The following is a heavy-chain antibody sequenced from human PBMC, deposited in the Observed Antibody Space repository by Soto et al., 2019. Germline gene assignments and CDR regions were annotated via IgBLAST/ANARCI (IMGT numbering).Heavy chain of an antibody. CDR2: IYSGGST. CDR3: ARDLGYYGSGSPC. J-gene: IGHJ4*02. Sequence: EVQLVESGGGLVQPGGSLRLSCAASGFTVSSNYMSWVRQAPGKGLEWVSVIYSGGSTYYADSVKGRFTISRDNSKNTLYLQMNSLRAEDTAVYYCARDLGYYGSGSPCWGQGTLVTVSS. D-gene: IGHD3-10*01. V-gene: IGHV3-66*01. CDR1: GFTVSSNY.